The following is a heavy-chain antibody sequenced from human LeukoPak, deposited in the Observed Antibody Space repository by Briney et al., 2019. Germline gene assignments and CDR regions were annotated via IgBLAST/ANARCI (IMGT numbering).Heavy chain of an antibody. CDR2: ISDRGGDT. D-gene: IGHD3-22*01. J-gene: IGHJ4*01. CDR1: GFNFANYA. Sequence: GGSLRLSCAASGFNFANYAVTWVRQAPGKGLEWVSSISDRGGDTYYADSVKGRFTISRDNSKNTLYLQMNSLKADDTALYYCANVVLNNDNSGYSGFDYWGQGTLVTVSS. V-gene: IGHV3-23*01. CDR3: ANVVLNNDNSGYSGFDY.